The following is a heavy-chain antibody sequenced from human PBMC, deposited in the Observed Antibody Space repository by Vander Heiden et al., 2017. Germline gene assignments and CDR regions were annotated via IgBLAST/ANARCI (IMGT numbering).Heavy chain of an antibody. CDR2: IYYSGSI. D-gene: IGHD3-22*01. J-gene: IGHJ4*02. CDR1: GYSISSSNW. CDR3: ARSDSSGYQIDY. V-gene: IGHV4-28*02. Sequence: QVQLQESGPGLVKPSQTLSLTCAVSGYSISSSNWWGWIRQPPGKGLEWIGYIYYSGSIYYNPALKSRVTMSVDTSKKQFSLKMRSETAVDTAVYYCARSDSSGYQIDYWCQGTMVTVSS.